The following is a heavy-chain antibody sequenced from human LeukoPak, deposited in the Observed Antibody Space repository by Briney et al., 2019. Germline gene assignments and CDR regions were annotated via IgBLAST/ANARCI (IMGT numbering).Heavy chain of an antibody. CDR2: ISYDGSNK. CDR1: GFTFSSYA. J-gene: IGHJ6*04. V-gene: IGHV3-30*01. Sequence: GGSLRLSCAASGFTFSSYAMHWVRQAPGKGLXXXXXISYDGSNKYYADSVKGRFTISRDNSKNTLYLQMNSLRAEDTAVYYCARDKYSSSWPYSMDVWGKGTTVTVSS. D-gene: IGHD6-13*01. CDR3: ARDKYSSSWPYSMDV.